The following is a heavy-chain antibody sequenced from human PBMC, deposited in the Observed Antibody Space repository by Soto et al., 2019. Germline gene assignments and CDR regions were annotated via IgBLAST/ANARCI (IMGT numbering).Heavy chain of an antibody. V-gene: IGHV1-18*01. CDR3: GRSSSMLGAGWSDS. J-gene: IGHJ5*01. CDR1: GYSFRSYG. CDR2: VSGYNYNT. Sequence: QVQLVQSGAEVKKPGSSVKVSCKASGYSFRSYGINWVRQAPGQGLEWIGWVSGYNYNTKYAQKLQGRITVTTDTSTNTAYMELRSLRSDDTAVYYCGRSSSMLGAGWSDSWGRGTLVTVSS. D-gene: IGHD2-8*01.